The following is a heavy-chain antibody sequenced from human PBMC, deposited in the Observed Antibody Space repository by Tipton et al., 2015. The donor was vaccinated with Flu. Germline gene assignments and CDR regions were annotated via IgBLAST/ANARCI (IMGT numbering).Heavy chain of an antibody. CDR1: GGSISSSSYY. D-gene: IGHD6-19*01. Sequence: LRLSCTVSGGSISSSSYYWGWIHQPPGKGLEWIGSIYYSGSTYYNPSLKSRVTISVDTSKNQFSLKLSSVTAADTAVYYCARVHQWLVLVDYWGQGTLVTVSS. CDR3: ARVHQWLVLVDY. CDR2: IYYSGST. V-gene: IGHV4-39*07. J-gene: IGHJ4*02.